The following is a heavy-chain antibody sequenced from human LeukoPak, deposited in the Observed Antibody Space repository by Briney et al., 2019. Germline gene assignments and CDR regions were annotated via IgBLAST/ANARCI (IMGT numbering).Heavy chain of an antibody. CDR3: TRGVGYSSSTSCTYFDY. V-gene: IGHV3-43D*04. CDR2: ISWDGGST. J-gene: IGHJ4*02. D-gene: IGHD2-2*01. CDR1: GFTFDDYA. Sequence: GGSLRLSCAASGFTFDDYAMHWVRQAPGKGLEWVSLISWDGGSTYYADSVKGRFTVSRDNSKNSLYLQMNSLRAEDTALYYCTRGVGYSSSTSCTYFDYWGQGTLVTVSS.